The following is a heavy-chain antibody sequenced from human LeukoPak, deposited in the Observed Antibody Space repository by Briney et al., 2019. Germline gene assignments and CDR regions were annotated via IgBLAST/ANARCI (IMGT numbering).Heavy chain of an antibody. CDR2: ISSSSSTYI. J-gene: IGHJ4*02. V-gene: IGHV3-21*01. D-gene: IGHD3-3*01. CDR3: ARDPDFGPEPSPFDY. Sequence: GGSLRLSCAASGFAFSSYTMNWVRQAPGQGLEWVSSISSSSSTYIFYADSVKGRFTISRDNAKNSLYLQMNSLRAEDTAVYYCARDPDFGPEPSPFDYWGQGTLVTVSS. CDR1: GFAFSSYT.